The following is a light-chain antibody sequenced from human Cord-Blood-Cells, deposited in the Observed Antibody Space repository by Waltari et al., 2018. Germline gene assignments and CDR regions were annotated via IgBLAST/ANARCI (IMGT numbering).Light chain of an antibody. CDR1: QSISSW. CDR2: KAY. J-gene: IGKJ1*01. Sequence: DIQMTQSPSTLSASVGDRVPITCRASQSISSWLAWYQQKPGKAPKLLIYKAYSLESGVPSRFSGSGSGTEFTLTISSLQPDDFATYYCQQYNSYSGTFGQGTKVEIK. V-gene: IGKV1-5*03. CDR3: QQYNSYSGT.